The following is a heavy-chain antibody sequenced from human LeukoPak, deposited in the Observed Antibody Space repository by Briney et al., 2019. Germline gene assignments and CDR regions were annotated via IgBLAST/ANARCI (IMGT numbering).Heavy chain of an antibody. CDR1: GGSVSSYC. Sequence: SETLSLTCTVSGGSVSSYCWTWIRQPPGKGLEWIGYICYSGTTNYNPSLKSRVTISADTSKNQFSLKLSSVTAADTAVYYCASRGGSYTLDYWGQGTLVTVSS. CDR2: ICYSGTT. V-gene: IGHV4-59*08. J-gene: IGHJ4*02. CDR3: ASRGGSYTLDY. D-gene: IGHD1-26*01.